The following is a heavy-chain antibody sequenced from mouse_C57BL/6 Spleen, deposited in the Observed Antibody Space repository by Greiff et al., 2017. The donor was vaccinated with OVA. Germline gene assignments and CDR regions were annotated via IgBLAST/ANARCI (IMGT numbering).Heavy chain of an antibody. CDR2: INYDGSST. V-gene: IGHV5-16*01. Sequence: EVQVVESEGGLVQPGSSMKLSCTASGFTFSDYYMAWVRQVPEKGLEWVANINYDGSSTYYLDSLKSRFIISRDNAKNILYLQMSSLKSEDTATYYCAREAAGLDYWGQGTSVTVSS. J-gene: IGHJ4*01. CDR3: AREAAGLDY. CDR1: GFTFSDYY. D-gene: IGHD3-1*01.